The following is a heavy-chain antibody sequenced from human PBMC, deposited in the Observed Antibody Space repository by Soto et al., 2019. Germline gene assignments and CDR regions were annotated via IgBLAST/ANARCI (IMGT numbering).Heavy chain of an antibody. V-gene: IGHV3-30-3*01. CDR1: GFTFSSYA. Sequence: GGSLRLSCAASGFTFSSYAMHWVRQAPGKGLEWVAVISYDGSNKYYADSVKGRFTISRDNSKNTLYLQMNSLRAEDTAVYYCAREAGSSGQNYYYYYGMDVWGQGTTVTVSS. J-gene: IGHJ6*02. CDR2: ISYDGSNK. CDR3: AREAGSSGQNYYYYYGMDV. D-gene: IGHD3-22*01.